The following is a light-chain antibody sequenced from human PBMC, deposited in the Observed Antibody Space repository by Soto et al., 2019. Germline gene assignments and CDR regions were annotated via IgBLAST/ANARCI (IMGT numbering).Light chain of an antibody. V-gene: IGLV4-69*01. CDR3: QTWGTGIRV. J-gene: IGLJ2*01. CDR1: SGHSSYA. Sequence: QPVLTQSPSASASLGASVKLTCTLSSGHSSYAIAWHQQQPEKGPRYLMKLNSDGSHSKGDGIPDRFSGSSSGAERYLTISSLQSEDEADYYWQTWGTGIRVFGGGTKRTVI. CDR2: LNSDGSH.